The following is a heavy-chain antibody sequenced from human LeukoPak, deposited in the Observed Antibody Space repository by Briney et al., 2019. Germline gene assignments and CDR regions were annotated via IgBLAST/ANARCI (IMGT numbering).Heavy chain of an antibody. CDR3: AVVNYYDSSGPPDY. V-gene: IGHV1-69*13. CDR1: GGTFSSYA. CDR2: IIPIFGTA. J-gene: IGHJ4*02. Sequence: ASVKVSCKASGGTFSSYASSWVRQAPGQGLEWMGGIIPIFGTANYAQKFQGRVTITADESTSTAYMELSSLRSEDTAVYYCAVVNYYDSSGPPDYWGQGTLVTVSS. D-gene: IGHD3-22*01.